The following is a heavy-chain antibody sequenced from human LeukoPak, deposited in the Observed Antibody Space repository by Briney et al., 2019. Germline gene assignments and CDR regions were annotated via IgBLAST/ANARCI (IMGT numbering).Heavy chain of an antibody. CDR3: VKGPTHSANWYAALDY. V-gene: IGHV3-43*01. Sequence: GGSLRLSWAASGFNFDDFTMHWVRKPPGKGLEWVSLIPWTGGNTYYADSVKGRFTISRDNFKRSLYLQMNSLRTEDTALYYCVKGPTHSANWYAALDYWGQGTLVTVSS. CDR2: IPWTGGNT. D-gene: IGHD6-13*01. CDR1: GFNFDDFT. J-gene: IGHJ4*02.